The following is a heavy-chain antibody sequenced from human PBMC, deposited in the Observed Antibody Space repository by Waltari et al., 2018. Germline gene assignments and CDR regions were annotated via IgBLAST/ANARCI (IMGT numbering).Heavy chain of an antibody. V-gene: IGHV3-7*01. CDR1: GFTLSSYW. CDR3: ARDQWFAFDI. CDR2: IKKDGGEE. Sequence: EVQLVESGGGLVQPGGSLRLSCEASGFTLSSYWMSWVRQAPGKGLEWVANIKKDGGEEYYVDSVRGRFTISRDNAKNSLFLQMNSLRPEDTAVYYCARDQWFAFDIWGQGTMVTVSS. J-gene: IGHJ3*02. D-gene: IGHD3-22*01.